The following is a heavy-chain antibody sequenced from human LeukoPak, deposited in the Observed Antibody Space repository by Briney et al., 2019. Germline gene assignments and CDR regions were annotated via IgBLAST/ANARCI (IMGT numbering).Heavy chain of an antibody. D-gene: IGHD1-26*01. CDR1: GYTFTSYG. CDR2: INPNSGNT. Sequence: ASVKVSCKASGYTFTSYGISWVRQAPGQGLEWMGWINPNSGNTGYAQKFQGRVTMTRNTSISTAYMELSSLRSEDTAVYYCARTVGAIYYYMDVWGKGTTVTISS. V-gene: IGHV1-8*02. J-gene: IGHJ6*03. CDR3: ARTVGAIYYYMDV.